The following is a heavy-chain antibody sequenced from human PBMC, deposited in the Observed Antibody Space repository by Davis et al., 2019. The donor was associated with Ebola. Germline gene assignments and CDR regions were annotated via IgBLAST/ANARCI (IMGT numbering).Heavy chain of an antibody. V-gene: IGHV4-31*03. J-gene: IGHJ6*03. CDR3: ARDLRYDSSGYDYYFYMDV. Sequence: PSETLSLTCTVSGGSISRGGSYWIWIRQHPGKGLEWIGYIYYSGSTYYKPSLKSRVTISLDTSKNQFSLNLYSVTAADTAVYYCARDLRYDSSGYDYYFYMDVWGKGTTVTVAS. CDR1: GGSISRGGSY. CDR2: IYYSGST. D-gene: IGHD3-22*01.